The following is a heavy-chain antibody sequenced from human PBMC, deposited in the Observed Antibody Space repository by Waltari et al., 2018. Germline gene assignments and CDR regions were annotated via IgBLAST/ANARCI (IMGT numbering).Heavy chain of an antibody. V-gene: IGHV1-24*01. Sequence: QVQLVQSGAEVRKPGASVKVSCKVSGYSLSELSMHWVRQAPGKGLEWVGGLDPEEEETVYAQKCQGRVTRTEETSTDTAYMELSSLRSDDTAVDYCTTDIMLRVFSNVWGQGTTVTVSS. J-gene: IGHJ6*02. CDR2: LDPEEEET. CDR1: GYSLSELS. D-gene: IGHD3-10*01. CDR3: TTDIMLRVFSNV.